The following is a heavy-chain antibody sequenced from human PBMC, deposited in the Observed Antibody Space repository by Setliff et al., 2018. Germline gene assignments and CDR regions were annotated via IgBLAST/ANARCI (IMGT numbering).Heavy chain of an antibody. J-gene: IGHJ4*02. CDR3: ASRDYDSSGYYGGSDY. CDR2: INHSGST. CDR1: GGSFSGYY. D-gene: IGHD3-22*01. V-gene: IGHV4-34*01. Sequence: ETLSLTCAVYGGSFSGYYWSWIRQPPGKGLEWIGEINHSGSTNYNPSLKSRVTISVDTSKNQFSLKLSSVTAADTAVYYCASRDYDSSGYYGGSDYWGQGTLVTVS.